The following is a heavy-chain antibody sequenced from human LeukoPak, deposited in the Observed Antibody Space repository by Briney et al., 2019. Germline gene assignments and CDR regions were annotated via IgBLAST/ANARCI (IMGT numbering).Heavy chain of an antibody. J-gene: IGHJ4*02. V-gene: IGHV3-9*01. CDR2: ISWNSGSI. D-gene: IGHD6-13*01. CDR3: ASSSSWYYFDY. CDR1: GFTFDDYA. Sequence: GGSLRLSCAASGFTFDDYAMHWVRQAPGKGLEWVSGISWNSGSIGYADSVKGRFTISRDNAKNSLCLQMNSLRAEDTALYYCASSSSWYYFDYWGQGTLVTVSS.